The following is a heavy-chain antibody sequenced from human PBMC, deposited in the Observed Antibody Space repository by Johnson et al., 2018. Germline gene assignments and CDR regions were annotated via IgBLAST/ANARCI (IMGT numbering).Heavy chain of an antibody. CDR1: GFTFSSYS. D-gene: IGHD6-19*01. CDR2: ISSSGSYI. CDR3: ARDISGGYSKGDLKH. J-gene: IGHJ1*01. Sequence: EVQLVESGGGLVKPGGSLRLSCAASGFTFSSYSMNWVRQAPGKGLEWVSSISSSGSYIYYADSLKGRFTISRDNAKNSLYLQMNSLRAEDAAVYYCARDISGGYSKGDLKHWGQGTLVTVSS. V-gene: IGHV3-21*06.